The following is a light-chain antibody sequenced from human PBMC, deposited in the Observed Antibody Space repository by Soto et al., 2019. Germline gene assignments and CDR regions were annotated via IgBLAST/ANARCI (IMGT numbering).Light chain of an antibody. J-gene: IGLJ2*01. CDR3: QSHDSSQSRV. CDR2: GNR. Sequence: QSVLTQPPSASGAPGQRVTISCTGSSSNIGAGSDVHWHQQPLGTPHKLLIYGNRNRPAGVPGRFSGSKAVTSASLAITGLQAEDEADYYCQSHDSSQSRVFGGGTKLTVL. V-gene: IGLV1-40*01. CDR1: SSNIGAGSD.